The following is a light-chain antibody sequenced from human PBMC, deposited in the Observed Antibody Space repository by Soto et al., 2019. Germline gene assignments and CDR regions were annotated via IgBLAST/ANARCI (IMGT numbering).Light chain of an antibody. J-gene: IGKJ4*01. CDR1: QSVNIN. Sequence: EIVVTQSPVTLSASPAERVTLSCRASQSVNINLAWYQQRPGQAPRVLIYGASNRASGIPDRFSGSGSGTDFTLTISSLEPDDFALYYCQQYKDWPPLTFGGGTRVEIK. CDR3: QQYKDWPPLT. CDR2: GAS. V-gene: IGKV3D-15*01.